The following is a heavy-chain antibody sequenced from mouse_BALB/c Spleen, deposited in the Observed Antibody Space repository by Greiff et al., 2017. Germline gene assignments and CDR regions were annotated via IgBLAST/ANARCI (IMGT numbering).Heavy chain of an antibody. V-gene: IGHV5-17*02. CDR2: ISSGSSTI. D-gene: IGHD2-14*01. CDR1: GFTFSSFG. Sequence: EVKVVESGGGLVQPGGSRKLSCAASGFTFSSFGMHWVRQAPEKGLEWVAYISSGSSTIYYADTVKGRFTISRDNPKNTLFLQMTSLRSEDTAMYYCATYYRYDDAMDYWGQGTSVTVSS. J-gene: IGHJ4*01. CDR3: ATYYRYDDAMDY.